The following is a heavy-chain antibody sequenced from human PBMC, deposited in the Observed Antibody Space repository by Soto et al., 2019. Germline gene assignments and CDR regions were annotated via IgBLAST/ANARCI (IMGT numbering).Heavy chain of an antibody. CDR1: GGSTSSNPYY. CDR3: ARVPNTWNYSVPLEV. Sequence: PSETLSLTCSVSGGSTSSNPYYWGRIPQPPGRRLKWIRISYYTANNYSNPSLQSRLIISVATSQNQFYMKLTSVTAADTDVYYCARVPNTWNYSVPLEVWGQGSLVTVSS. CDR2: SYYTANN. V-gene: IGHV4-39*01. D-gene: IGHD1-7*01. J-gene: IGHJ4*02.